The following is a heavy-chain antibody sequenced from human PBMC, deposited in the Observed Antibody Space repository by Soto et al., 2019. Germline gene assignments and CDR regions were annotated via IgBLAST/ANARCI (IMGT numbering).Heavy chain of an antibody. CDR1: GFTFSSYA. V-gene: IGHV3-30*18. J-gene: IGHJ3*02. Sequence: QVQLVESGGGVVQPGRSLRLSCVACGFTFSSYAMHWVRQAPGKGLEWVAVIWYDGSNKYYADSVKGRLTISRDNSKNTLYLQMNSLRAEDTAVYYCAKQEVVAGFDIWGLGTMVTVSS. CDR2: IWYDGSNK. CDR3: AKQEVVAGFDI. D-gene: IGHD6-19*01.